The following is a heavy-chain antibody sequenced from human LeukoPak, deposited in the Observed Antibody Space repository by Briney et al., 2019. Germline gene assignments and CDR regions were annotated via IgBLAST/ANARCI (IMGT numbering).Heavy chain of an antibody. J-gene: IGHJ4*02. Sequence: GGSLRLSCAASGFTTRNNYMSWVRQAPGKGLEWVPIIYSSGSAYYVDSVKGRFTISRDTSKNMVFLQMNSLRAEDTAVYYCASSGSYSDFDYWGQGTLVTVSS. V-gene: IGHV3-53*01. CDR1: GFTTRNNY. CDR2: IYSSGSA. CDR3: ASSGSYSDFDY. D-gene: IGHD3-22*01.